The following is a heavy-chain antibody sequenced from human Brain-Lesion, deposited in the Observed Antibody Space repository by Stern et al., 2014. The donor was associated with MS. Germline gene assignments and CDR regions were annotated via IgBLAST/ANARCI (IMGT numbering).Heavy chain of an antibody. J-gene: IGHJ4*02. D-gene: IGHD3-22*01. Sequence: QVQLGQSGAEVKKPGASVTVSCKASGYTFTGYYMHLVRQAPGQGLELMGWINPKSGGTNYAQKFQGWVTMTRDTSINTAYMELSRLRSDDTAVYYCATYYYDSTGYNDFWGQGTLVTVSS. V-gene: IGHV1-2*04. CDR1: GYTFTGYY. CDR3: ATYYYDSTGYNDF. CDR2: INPKSGGT.